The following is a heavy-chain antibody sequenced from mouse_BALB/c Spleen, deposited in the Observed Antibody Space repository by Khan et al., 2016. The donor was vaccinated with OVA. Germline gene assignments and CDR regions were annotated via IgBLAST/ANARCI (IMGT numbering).Heavy chain of an antibody. D-gene: IGHD1-1*01. CDR1: GYSITSGYN. CDR3: ARDYFGNGYFDY. V-gene: IGHV3-6*02. Sequence: VQLKESGPGLVKPSQSLSLTCSVTGYSITSGYNWNWIRQFPGNKLEWMGYISYDGSNNYNPSLKNRISITRDTSKNPFFLKLNSVTTEDTATYYCARDYFGNGYFDYWGQGTTLTVSS. J-gene: IGHJ2*01. CDR2: ISYDGSN.